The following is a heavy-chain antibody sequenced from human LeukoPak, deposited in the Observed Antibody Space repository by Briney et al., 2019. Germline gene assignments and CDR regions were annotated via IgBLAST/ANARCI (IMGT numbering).Heavy chain of an antibody. V-gene: IGHV3-23*01. CDR2: ISGSGGST. CDR3: ATEGRYCTTTSCSWAGAFDF. J-gene: IGHJ3*01. CDR1: GFTLSSYS. Sequence: GGSLRLSCAASGFTLSSYSMNWVRQAPGKGLEWVSAISGSGGSTYYADSVKGRFTISRDNSKNTLYLQMNSLRAEDTAVYYCATEGRYCTTTSCSWAGAFDFWGQGTVVTVSS. D-gene: IGHD2-2*01.